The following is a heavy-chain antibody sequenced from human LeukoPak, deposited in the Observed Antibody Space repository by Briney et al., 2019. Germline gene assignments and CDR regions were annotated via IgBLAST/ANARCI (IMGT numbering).Heavy chain of an antibody. CDR1: GYTFTSYY. CDR2: SDPKSGAT. CDR3: ARGNFYDNKGYSPELRY. D-gene: IGHD3-10*01. Sequence: GASVKVSCKTSGYTFTSYYIHWLRQAPGQRFEWMGWSDPKSGATKYEHFQGGVTMTRDTSISTAYMELSRLTSDDTAVYYCARGNFYDNKGYSPELRYWGQGTLVTVSS. J-gene: IGHJ4*02. V-gene: IGHV1-2*02.